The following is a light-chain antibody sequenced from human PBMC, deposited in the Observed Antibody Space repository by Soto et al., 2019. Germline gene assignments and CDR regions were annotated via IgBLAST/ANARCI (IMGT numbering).Light chain of an antibody. Sequence: QAVVTQEPSLTVSRGGTVTLTCGSSIGAVTSGHYPYWFQQKPGQAPRTLIYDTSNKHSWTPARFSGSLLGGKAALTLSGAQPEDEAEYYCLLSYSGARVVFGGGTKLTVL. V-gene: IGLV7-46*01. CDR1: IGAVTSGHY. J-gene: IGLJ2*01. CDR2: DTS. CDR3: LLSYSGARVV.